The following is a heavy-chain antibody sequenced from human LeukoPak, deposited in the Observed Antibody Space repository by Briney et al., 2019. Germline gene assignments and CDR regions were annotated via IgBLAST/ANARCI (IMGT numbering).Heavy chain of an antibody. J-gene: IGHJ4*02. D-gene: IGHD7-27*01. CDR3: ARGPPNWGYDY. CDR1: GGTFSSYA. Sequence: SVKVSCKASGGTFSSYAISWVRQAPGQGLEWMGGIIPIFGTANYAQKFQGRVTMTRSTSMSTAYMELSSLRSEDTAVYYCARGPPNWGYDYWGQGTLVTVSS. CDR2: IIPIFGTA. V-gene: IGHV1-69*05.